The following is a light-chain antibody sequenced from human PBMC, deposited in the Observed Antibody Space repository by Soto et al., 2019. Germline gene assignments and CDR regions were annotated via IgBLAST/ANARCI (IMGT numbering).Light chain of an antibody. CDR1: NSDVGGYDF. Sequence: QSVLTQPRSVSGSPGQSVTMSCIGSNSDVGGYDFVSWYQHHPGKVPKLLIYDVSKRPSGVPDRFSGSKSGNTASLTISGLQAEDEADYYCCSYGGNYNFRVFGGGTKVTVL. CDR3: CSYGGNYNFRV. V-gene: IGLV2-11*01. CDR2: DVS. J-gene: IGLJ3*02.